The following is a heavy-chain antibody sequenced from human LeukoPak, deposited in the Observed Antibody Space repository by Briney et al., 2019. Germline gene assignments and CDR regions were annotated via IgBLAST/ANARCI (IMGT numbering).Heavy chain of an antibody. CDR1: GYTFTSYG. CDR3: LRYSYGYPIDY. V-gene: IGHV1-18*01. Sequence: ASVKVSCKASGYTFTSYGISWVRQAPGQGLEWRGGISAYNGDTNYAQTLQGRVTMTTDTSASTAYMELRSLRSDDTAVYYCLRYSYGYPIDYWGQGTLVTVSS. CDR2: ISAYNGDT. D-gene: IGHD5-18*01. J-gene: IGHJ4*02.